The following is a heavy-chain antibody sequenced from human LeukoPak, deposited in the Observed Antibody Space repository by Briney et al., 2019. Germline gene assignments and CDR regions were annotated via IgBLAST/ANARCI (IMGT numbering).Heavy chain of an antibody. CDR2: ISIYNGNT. V-gene: IGHV1-18*01. Sequence: ASVKVSCTASGYTFTSYGISWVRQAPGQGLEWMGWISIYNGNTTYAQKLQGRVTMTTDTPTSTAYMELRSLRSDDTAVYYCARDPCSGGSCHDAFDIWGQGTMVTVSS. CDR1: GYTFTSYG. CDR3: ARDPCSGGSCHDAFDI. J-gene: IGHJ3*02. D-gene: IGHD2-15*01.